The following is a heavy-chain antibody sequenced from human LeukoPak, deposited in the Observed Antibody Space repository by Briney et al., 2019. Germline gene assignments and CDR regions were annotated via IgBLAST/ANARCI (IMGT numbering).Heavy chain of an antibody. CDR1: GFTFDDYA. V-gene: IGHV3-43D*03. J-gene: IGHJ3*02. D-gene: IGHD4-17*01. CDR2: ISWDGGST. CDR3: GRDPNGDYIGTFDM. Sequence: GGSLRLSCAASGFTFDDYAMHWVRQAPGKGLEWVSLISWDGGSTYYADSVEGRFTISRDNSKNSLYLQMNSLRAEDTAVYFCGRDPNGDYIGTFDMWGRGTMVSVSS.